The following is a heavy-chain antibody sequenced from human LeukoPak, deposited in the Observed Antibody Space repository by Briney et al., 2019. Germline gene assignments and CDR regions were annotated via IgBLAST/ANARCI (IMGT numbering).Heavy chain of an antibody. CDR3: ARDLPTSTYYYDSRGPSTVPNFDY. CDR1: GYTFTSYY. D-gene: IGHD3-22*01. CDR2: ISPYNGNT. V-gene: IGHV1-18*04. Sequence: ASVKVSCKASGYTFTSYYMHWVRQAPGQGLEWMGWISPYNGNTNYAQKLQGRVTMTTDTSTSTAYMELRSLRSDDTAVYYCARDLPTSTYYYDSRGPSTVPNFDYWGQGTLVTVPS. J-gene: IGHJ4*02.